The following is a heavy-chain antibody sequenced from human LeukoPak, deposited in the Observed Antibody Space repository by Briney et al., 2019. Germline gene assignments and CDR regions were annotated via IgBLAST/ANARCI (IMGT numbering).Heavy chain of an antibody. D-gene: IGHD6-6*01. CDR3: ARQLVAAHSPYYYYYGMDV. CDR2: IYPGDSDT. J-gene: IGHJ6*02. CDR1: GYSFTSYW. Sequence: GESLKISCKGSGYSFTSYWIGWVRQMPGKGLEWMGIIYPGDSDTRYSPSFQGQVTISGDKSISTAYLQWSSLKASDTAMYYCARQLVAAHSPYYYYYGMDVWGQGTTVTVSS. V-gene: IGHV5-51*01.